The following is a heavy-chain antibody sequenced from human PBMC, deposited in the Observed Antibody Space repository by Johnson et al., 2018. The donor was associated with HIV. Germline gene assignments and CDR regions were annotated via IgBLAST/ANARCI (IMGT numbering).Heavy chain of an antibody. D-gene: IGHD3-22*01. CDR2: IYSGGST. CDR1: GFTVSSNY. Sequence: VQVVESGGGLVQPGGSLRLSCAASGFTVSSNYMSWVRQAPGKGLEWVSVIYSGGSTYYADSVKGRFTISRDNSKNTLYLQMNSLGAEYTAVYYCARAYYDSRGYYPHAFHVWGQGTVVTVSS. J-gene: IGHJ3*01. V-gene: IGHV3-66*01. CDR3: ARAYYDSRGYYPHAFHV.